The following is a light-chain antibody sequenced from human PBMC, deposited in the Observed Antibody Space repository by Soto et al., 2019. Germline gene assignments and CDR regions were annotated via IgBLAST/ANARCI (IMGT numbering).Light chain of an antibody. Sequence: DLVMSQSPLSLPVTPGEPASISCRSSQSLLHRNGYNYVDWYLQKPGQSPQLLIYLGSNRASGXSXXFSGSGSGTDFTLKISRVEAEDVGVYYCMQALQMYTFGQGTKLEIK. J-gene: IGKJ2*01. CDR2: LGS. CDR3: MQALQMYT. CDR1: QSLLHRNGYNY. V-gene: IGKV2-28*01.